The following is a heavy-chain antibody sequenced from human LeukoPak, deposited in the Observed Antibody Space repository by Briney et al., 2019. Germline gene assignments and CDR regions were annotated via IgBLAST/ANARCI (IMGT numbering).Heavy chain of an antibody. CDR3: ARGAVVPAAIRILGPYNWFDP. CDR1: GGSFSGYY. Sequence: SETLSLTCAVYGGSFSGYYWSWIRQPPGKGLEWIGEINHSGSTNYNPSLKSRVTISVDTSKNQFSLKLSSVTAADTAVYYRARGAVVPAAIRILGPYNWFDPWGQGTLVTVSS. V-gene: IGHV4-34*01. J-gene: IGHJ5*02. CDR2: INHSGST. D-gene: IGHD2-2*02.